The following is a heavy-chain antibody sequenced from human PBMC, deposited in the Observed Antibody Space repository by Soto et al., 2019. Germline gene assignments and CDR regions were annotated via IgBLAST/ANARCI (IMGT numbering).Heavy chain of an antibody. Sequence: PGESLKISCKGSGYSFTSYWIGWVRQMPGKGLEWMGIIYPGDSDTRYSPSFQGQVTISADKSISTAYLQWSSLKASDTAMYYCARSVGYCSGGSCYSPAPYYYYMDVWGKGTTVTLSS. D-gene: IGHD2-15*01. V-gene: IGHV5-51*01. CDR2: IYPGDSDT. CDR3: ARSVGYCSGGSCYSPAPYYYYMDV. CDR1: GYSFTSYW. J-gene: IGHJ6*03.